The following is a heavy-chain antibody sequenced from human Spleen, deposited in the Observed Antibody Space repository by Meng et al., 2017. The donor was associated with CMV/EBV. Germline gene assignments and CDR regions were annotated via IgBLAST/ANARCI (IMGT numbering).Heavy chain of an antibody. CDR3: ARGRYCGGDCYFQYVQH. V-gene: IGHV4-34*01. D-gene: IGHD2-21*01. CDR2: INNSGST. CDR1: GSFSGYY. J-gene: IGHJ1*01. Sequence: GSFSGYYWSWIRQPPGKGLEWMGEINNSGSTNYNPSLKSRVTISVDTSKNQFSLKLSSVTAADTAVYYCARGRYCGGDCYFQYVQHWGQGTLVTVSS.